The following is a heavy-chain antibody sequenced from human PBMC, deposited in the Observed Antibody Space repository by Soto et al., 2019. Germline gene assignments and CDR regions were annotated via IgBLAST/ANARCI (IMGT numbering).Heavy chain of an antibody. CDR3: ARGGVSTRTFDY. J-gene: IGHJ4*02. CDR1: GYNFAGYW. V-gene: IGHV5-51*01. D-gene: IGHD3-3*01. CDR2: IYPSDSDT. Sequence: GESVKISCXGSGYNFAGYWIAWVRQMPGKGLELMGIIYPSDSDTRYRPSFQGQVTISADKSIRSAYLQWSSLRASDTAMYYCARGGVSTRTFDYWGQGTPVTVSS.